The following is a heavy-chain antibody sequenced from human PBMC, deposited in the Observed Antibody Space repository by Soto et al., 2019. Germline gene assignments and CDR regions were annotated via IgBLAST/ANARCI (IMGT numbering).Heavy chain of an antibody. Sequence: QVTLKESGPVLVNPTETLTLTCTVSGFSLRNTRMGVSWIRQSPGKALEWLAHIFSNDAKSYSPSLKSSLATSRDTSKSQVVLTMTNVAPVDTATYYCARSLYVDYVHWYFDLWGRGTLVTVSS. CDR2: IFSNDAK. V-gene: IGHV2-26*01. D-gene: IGHD4-17*01. J-gene: IGHJ2*01. CDR3: ARSLYVDYVHWYFDL. CDR1: GFSLRNTRMG.